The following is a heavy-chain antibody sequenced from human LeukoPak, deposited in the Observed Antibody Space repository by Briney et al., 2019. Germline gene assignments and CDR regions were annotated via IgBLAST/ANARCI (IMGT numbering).Heavy chain of an antibody. Sequence: GGSLRLSCAASGFTFSIHGMNCVRQAPGKGLEWVSYIINSGGTVYYTDSVQGRFTISRDNARNSLFLQMNSLRDGDTAVYYCARVGRGVFGMDVWGQGTTVTVSS. J-gene: IGHJ6*02. CDR2: IINSGGTV. CDR1: GFTFSIHG. CDR3: ARVGRGVFGMDV. V-gene: IGHV3-48*02. D-gene: IGHD3-10*01.